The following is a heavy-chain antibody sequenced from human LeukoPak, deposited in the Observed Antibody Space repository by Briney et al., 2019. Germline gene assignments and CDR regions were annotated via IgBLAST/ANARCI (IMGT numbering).Heavy chain of an antibody. CDR3: ARDYYDSSGYYSPPYYYGMDV. CDR1: GYTFTSYA. J-gene: IGHJ6*02. D-gene: IGHD3-22*01. CDR2: INAGNGNT. Sequence: GASVKVSCKASGYTFTSYAMHWVRQAPGQRLEWMGWINAGNGNTKYSQKFQGRVTITRDTSTSTAYMELRSLRSDATAVYYCARDYYDSSGYYSPPYYYGMDVWGQGTTVTVSS. V-gene: IGHV1-3*01.